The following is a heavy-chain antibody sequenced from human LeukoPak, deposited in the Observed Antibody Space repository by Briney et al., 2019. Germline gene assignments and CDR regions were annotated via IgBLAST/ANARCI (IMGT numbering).Heavy chain of an antibody. J-gene: IGHJ4*02. V-gene: IGHV3-23*01. D-gene: IGHD2-15*01. CDR1: GFIFSNYA. CDR3: AKSRSGVSSCYNY. CDR2: ISGSDDNT. Sequence: PGGSLRLSCAASGFIFSNYAMSWVRQAPEKGLEWVSAISGSDDNTYYADSVRGRFTISRDNSKNTLYLQMNSLRAEDTAIYFCAKSRSGVSSCYNYWGQGTLVTVSS.